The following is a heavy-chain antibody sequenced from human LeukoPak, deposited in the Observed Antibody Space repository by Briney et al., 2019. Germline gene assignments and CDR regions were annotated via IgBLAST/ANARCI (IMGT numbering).Heavy chain of an antibody. CDR2: INPSGGST. Sequence: ASVKVSCKASGGTFSSYAISWVRQAPGQGLEWMGIINPSGGSTSCAQKFQGRVTTTRDTSTSTVYMELSSLRSEDTAVYYCARDSTVEMATIDYWGQGTLVTVSS. CDR1: GGTFSSYA. CDR3: ARDSTVEMATIDY. V-gene: IGHV1-46*01. J-gene: IGHJ4*02. D-gene: IGHD5-24*01.